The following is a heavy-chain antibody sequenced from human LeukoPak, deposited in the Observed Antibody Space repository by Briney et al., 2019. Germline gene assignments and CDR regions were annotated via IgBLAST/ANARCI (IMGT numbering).Heavy chain of an antibody. CDR3: GRVRGWRANYYYMDV. V-gene: IGHV1-69*06. D-gene: IGHD6-19*01. CDR2: IIPIFGTA. J-gene: IGHJ6*03. Sequence: GASVKVSYKASGGTFSSYAISWVRQAPGQGLEWMGGIIPIFGTANYAQKFQGRVTITADKSTSTAYMELSSLRSEDTAVYYCGRVRGWRANYYYMDVWGRGTTVTISS. CDR1: GGTFSSYA.